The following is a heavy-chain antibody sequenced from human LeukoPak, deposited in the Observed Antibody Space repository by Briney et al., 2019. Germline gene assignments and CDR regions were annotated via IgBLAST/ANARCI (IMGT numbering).Heavy chain of an antibody. D-gene: IGHD3-10*01. V-gene: IGHV4-59*11. Sequence: PSETLSLTCSVSGGSITSHFWSWIRQPPGKGLEWIGYIHYSGSTNYNPSLKSRVIISPDTSKNQLFLKLNSVTAADTAVYYCARLVWLGESPGSWFDSWGQGTLVTVSS. CDR1: GGSITSHF. CDR3: ARLVWLGESPGSWFDS. J-gene: IGHJ5*01. CDR2: IHYSGST.